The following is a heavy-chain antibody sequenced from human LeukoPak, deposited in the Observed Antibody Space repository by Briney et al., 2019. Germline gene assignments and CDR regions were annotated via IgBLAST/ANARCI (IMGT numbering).Heavy chain of an antibody. D-gene: IGHD2-2*01. CDR1: GFTFSSYS. Sequence: PGGSLRLSCAASGFTFSSYSMNWVRQAPGKGLEWVSYISSSSRTIYYADSVKGRFTISRDNAKNSLYLQMNSLRVEDTAVYYCARGPTDIVVVPANWFDPWGQGTLVTVSS. CDR2: ISSSSRTI. V-gene: IGHV3-48*01. J-gene: IGHJ5*02. CDR3: ARGPTDIVVVPANWFDP.